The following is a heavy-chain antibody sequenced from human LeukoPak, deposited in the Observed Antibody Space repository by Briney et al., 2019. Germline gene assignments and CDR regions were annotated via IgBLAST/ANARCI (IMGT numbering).Heavy chain of an antibody. J-gene: IGHJ3*02. CDR1: GYTFTGYY. CDR3: ARARKGVVVVSGAFDI. CDR2: INPNSGGT. Sequence: ASVKVSCKASGYTFTGYYMHWVRQAPGQGLEWMGWINPNSGGTNYAQKFQGWVTMTRDTSISTAYMELSRLRSDDTAVYYCARARKGVVVVSGAFDIWGQGTMATVSS. V-gene: IGHV1-2*04. D-gene: IGHD3-22*01.